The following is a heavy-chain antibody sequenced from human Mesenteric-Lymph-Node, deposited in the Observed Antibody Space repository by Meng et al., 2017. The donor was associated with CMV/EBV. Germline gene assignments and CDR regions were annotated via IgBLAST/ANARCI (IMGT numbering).Heavy chain of an antibody. D-gene: IGHD5-18*01. CDR3: AREDLAQRASFDS. CDR2: ITPSGDYT. Sequence: CAATGFSFSLYAMNWVRQAPGKGLEWVSSITPSGDYTYYADSVKGRFTISRDNAKNSLDLQMGSLGVEDTAVYFCAREDLAQRASFDSWGQGTLVTVS. CDR1: GFSFSLYA. J-gene: IGHJ4*02. V-gene: IGHV3-21*06.